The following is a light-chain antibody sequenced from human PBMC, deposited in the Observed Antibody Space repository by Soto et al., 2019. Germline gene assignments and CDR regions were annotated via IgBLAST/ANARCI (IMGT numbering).Light chain of an antibody. CDR3: QQRSNWPPVIT. Sequence: ENVLTQSPGTLSLSPGERATLSCRASQSVSSSHLAWYQQKPGQAPRLLIYDASNRATGIPARFSGSGSGTDFTLTISSLEPEDFAVYYCQQRSNWPPVITFGQGTRLEIK. V-gene: IGKV3D-20*02. J-gene: IGKJ5*01. CDR2: DAS. CDR1: QSVSSSH.